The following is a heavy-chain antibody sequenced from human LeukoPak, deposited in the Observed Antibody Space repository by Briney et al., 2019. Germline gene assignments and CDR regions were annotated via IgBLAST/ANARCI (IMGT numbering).Heavy chain of an antibody. D-gene: IGHD3-10*01. CDR1: GFTFSTYW. V-gene: IGHV3-74*01. CDR2: INSDGNST. CDR3: ARARGSYGSGSYYRDYYFDY. J-gene: IGHJ4*02. Sequence: GGSLRLSCAASGFTFSTYWMHWVRQAPGKGLVWVSRINSDGNSTRYADSVKGRFTISRDNAKNSLYLQMNSLRAEDTAVYYCARARGSYGSGSYYRDYYFDYWGQGTLVTVSS.